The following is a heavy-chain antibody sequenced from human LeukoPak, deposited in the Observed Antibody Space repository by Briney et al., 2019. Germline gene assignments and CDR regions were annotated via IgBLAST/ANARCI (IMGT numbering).Heavy chain of an antibody. CDR1: GFTFSSHW. CDR3: TTDTFGARDS. Sequence: GGSLRLSCAASGFTFSSHWMHWVRQPPGKGLVWVSRINPAGSDTRYADFVKGRFTISRDNAKNTLYLQMNGLRGEDTAVYYCTTDTFGARDSWGQGTLVTVSS. CDR2: INPAGSDT. V-gene: IGHV3-74*01. J-gene: IGHJ4*02. D-gene: IGHD3-10*01.